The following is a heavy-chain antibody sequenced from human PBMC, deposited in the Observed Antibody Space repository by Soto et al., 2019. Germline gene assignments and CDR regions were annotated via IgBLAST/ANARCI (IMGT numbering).Heavy chain of an antibody. CDR1: GFTFSSYG. CDR2: ISYDGSNK. D-gene: IGHD3-9*01. CDR3: AKGSLYVLRYFDWLPDYFYYGMDV. J-gene: IGHJ6*02. V-gene: IGHV3-30*18. Sequence: GGSLRLSCAASGFTFSSYGMHWVRQAPGKGLEWVAVISYDGSNKYYADPVKGRFTISRDNSKNTLYLQMNSLRAEDTAVYYCAKGSLYVLRYFDWLPDYFYYGMDVWGQETTVTVSS.